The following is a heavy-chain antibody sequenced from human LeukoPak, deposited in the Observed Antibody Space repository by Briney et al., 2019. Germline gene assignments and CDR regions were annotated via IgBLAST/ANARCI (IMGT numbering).Heavy chain of an antibody. CDR1: GYTFTGYY. J-gene: IGHJ4*02. CDR2: INPNSGGT. V-gene: IGHV1-2*06. CDR3: ARDLRYCSGGSCYGYYYFDY. D-gene: IGHD2-15*01. Sequence: ASVKVSCKASGYTFTGYYMHWVRQAPGQGLEWMGRINPNSGGTNYAQKFQGRVTMTRDTSISTAYMELSRLRSDDTAVYYCARDLRYCSGGSCYGYYYFDYWGQGTLVTVSS.